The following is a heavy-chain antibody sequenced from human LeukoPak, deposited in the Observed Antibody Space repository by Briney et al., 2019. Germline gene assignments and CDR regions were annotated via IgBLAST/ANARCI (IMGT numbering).Heavy chain of an antibody. J-gene: IGHJ4*02. CDR1: GFTFDDYA. CDR3: VKDRRRYSGYDVTY. D-gene: IGHD5-12*01. CDR2: ISWNSGSI. V-gene: IGHV3-9*01. Sequence: GGSLRLSCAASGFTFDDYAMHWVRQAPGKGLEGVSGISWNSGSISYEDSVKGRFTISRENAKNSLYLQMSSLRAEDTALYYCVKDRRRYSGYDVTYWGQGNLVTVSS.